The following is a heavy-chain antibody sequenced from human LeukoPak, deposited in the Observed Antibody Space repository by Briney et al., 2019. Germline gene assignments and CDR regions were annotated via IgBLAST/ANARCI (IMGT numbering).Heavy chain of an antibody. Sequence: GGSLRLSCAASGFTFSSYEMHWVRQAPGKGLEWVSYISSSGSTIYYADSVKGRFTISRDNAKNSLYLLMNSLRAEDTAVYYCARYYYGSGSYYFDYWGQGTLVTVSS. CDR1: GFTFSSYE. CDR2: ISSSGSTI. D-gene: IGHD3-10*01. CDR3: ARYYYGSGSYYFDY. J-gene: IGHJ4*02. V-gene: IGHV3-48*03.